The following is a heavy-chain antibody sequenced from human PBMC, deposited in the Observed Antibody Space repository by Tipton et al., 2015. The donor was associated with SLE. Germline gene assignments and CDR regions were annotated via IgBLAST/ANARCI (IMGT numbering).Heavy chain of an antibody. CDR1: GFTFSSYG. D-gene: IGHD6-13*01. J-gene: IGHJ6*02. V-gene: IGHV3-33*06. CDR2: LWYDGSNK. CDR3: AKDIIATAPYYGMDV. Sequence: SLRLSCAASGFTFSSYGMHWVRQAPGKGLEWVAVLWYDGSNKYYADSVKGRFTISRDNSKNTLYLQMNSLRAEDTAVYYCAKDIIATAPYYGMDVWGQGP.